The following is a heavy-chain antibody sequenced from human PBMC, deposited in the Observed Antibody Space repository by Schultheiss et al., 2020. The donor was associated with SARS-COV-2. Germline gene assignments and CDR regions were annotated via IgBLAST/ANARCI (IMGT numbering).Heavy chain of an antibody. CDR1: GGSFSGYY. CDR3: ACGVELLSAFDI. Sequence: ETLSLTCAVYGGSFSGYYWSWIRQPPGKGLEWVSAISGSGCSTYYADSVKGRFTISRDNSKNTLYLQMNSLRAEDTAVYYCACGVELLSAFDIWGQGTMVTVSS. J-gene: IGHJ3*02. V-gene: IGHV3-23*01. D-gene: IGHD1-26*01. CDR2: ISGSGCST.